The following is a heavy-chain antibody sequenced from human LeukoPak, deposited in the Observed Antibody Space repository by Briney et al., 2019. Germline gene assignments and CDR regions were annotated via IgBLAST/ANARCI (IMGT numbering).Heavy chain of an antibody. CDR3: ASYIPRIQFYMDV. J-gene: IGHJ6*03. Sequence: PGGSLRLSCAASGFTFSSYSMNWVRQAPGKGLEWVSSISSSSSYIYYADSVKGRFTISRDNAKNSLYLQMNSLRAEDTAVYYCASYIPRIQFYMDVWGKGTTVTVSS. D-gene: IGHD5-18*01. CDR2: ISSSSSYI. CDR1: GFTFSSYS. V-gene: IGHV3-21*01.